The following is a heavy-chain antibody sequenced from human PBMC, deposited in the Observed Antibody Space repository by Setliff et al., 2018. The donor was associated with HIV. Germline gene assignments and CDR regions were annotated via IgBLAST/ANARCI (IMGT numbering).Heavy chain of an antibody. CDR2: IYTSGST. J-gene: IGHJ4*02. CDR3: ARDRHYFDRSGYYSWFYLDY. D-gene: IGHD3-22*01. Sequence: SETLSLTCAVSGYSISSGYYWGWIRQPAGKGLEWIGHIYTSGSTNYNPSLRSRVTVSVDTSKNQFSLKLSSVTAADTAVYYCARDRHYFDRSGYYSWFYLDYWGQGTLVTVSS. CDR1: GYSISSGYY. V-gene: IGHV4-61*09.